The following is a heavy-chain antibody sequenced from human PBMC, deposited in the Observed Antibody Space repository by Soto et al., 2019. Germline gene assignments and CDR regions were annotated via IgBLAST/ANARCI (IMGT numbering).Heavy chain of an antibody. CDR3: ARDSSDFWSGYYTGWFDP. J-gene: IGHJ5*02. V-gene: IGHV1-2*02. Sequence: QVQLVQSGAEVKKPGASVKVSCKASGYTFTGYYMHWVRQAPGQGLEWMGWINPNSGGTNYAQKFQGRVNRTRDTSINTAYIELSRLRSDDTAVYYCARDSSDFWSGYYTGWFDPWGQGTLVTVSS. D-gene: IGHD3-3*01. CDR1: GYTFTGYY. CDR2: INPNSGGT.